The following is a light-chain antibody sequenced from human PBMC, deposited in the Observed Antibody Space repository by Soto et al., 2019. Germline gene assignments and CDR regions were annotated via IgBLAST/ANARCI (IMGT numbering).Light chain of an antibody. CDR1: QAIYNY. V-gene: IGKV1-27*01. CDR3: QEYSAVPT. CDR2: AAS. J-gene: IGKJ4*01. Sequence: DIQMTQSPSSLSASVGDRVTITCRASQAIYNYLAWYQQKPGKVPTLLISAASTLQSGVPSRFSGSGSGTDFTLAISSLQPEDVATYYGQEYSAVPTFGGGTKVEI.